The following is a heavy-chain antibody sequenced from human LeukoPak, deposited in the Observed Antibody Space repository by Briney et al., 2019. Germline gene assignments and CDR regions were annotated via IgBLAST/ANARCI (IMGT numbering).Heavy chain of an antibody. CDR1: GGSISSSSYY. CDR2: IYYSGST. J-gene: IGHJ5*02. CDR3: ARLFMSSGWYDWFDL. V-gene: IGHV4-39*01. Sequence: SETLSLTCTVSGGSISSSSYYWGWIRQPPGKGLEWIGSIYYSGSTYYNPSLKSRVTISVDTSKNQFSLKLSSVTAADTAVYYCARLFMSSGWYDWFDLWGQGTLVTVSS. D-gene: IGHD6-19*01.